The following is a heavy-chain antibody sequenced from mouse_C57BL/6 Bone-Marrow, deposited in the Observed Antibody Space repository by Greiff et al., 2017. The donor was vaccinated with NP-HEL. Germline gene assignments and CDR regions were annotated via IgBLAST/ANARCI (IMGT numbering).Heavy chain of an antibody. CDR3: ARRITTVVATEY. V-gene: IGHV1-81*01. CDR1: GYTFTSYG. CDR2: IYPRSGNT. J-gene: IGHJ2*01. Sequence: VKLMESGAELARPGASVKLSCKASGYTFTSYGISWVKQRPGQGLEWIGEIYPRSGNTYYNEKFKGKATLTADKSSSTAYMELRSLTSEDSAVYFCARRITTVVATEYWGQGTTLTVSS. D-gene: IGHD1-1*01.